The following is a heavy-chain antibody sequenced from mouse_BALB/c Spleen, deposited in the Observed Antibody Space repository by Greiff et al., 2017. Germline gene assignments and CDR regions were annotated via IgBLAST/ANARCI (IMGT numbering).Heavy chain of an antibody. CDR3: SRDQGGGYDGFAY. CDR2: IWAGGST. Sequence: VQLVESGPGLVAPSQSLSITCTVSGFSLTSYGVHWVRQPPGKGLEWLGVIWAGGSTNYNSALMSRLSISKDNSKSQVFLKMNSLQTDDTAMYYCSRDQGGGYDGFAYWGQGTLVTVSA. D-gene: IGHD2-2*01. V-gene: IGHV2-9*02. J-gene: IGHJ3*01. CDR1: GFSLTSYG.